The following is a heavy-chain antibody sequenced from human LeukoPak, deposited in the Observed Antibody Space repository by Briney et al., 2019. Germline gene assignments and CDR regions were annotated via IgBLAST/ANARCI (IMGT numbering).Heavy chain of an antibody. CDR3: ARGGGLDV. CDR2: ISSSSTI. Sequence: GGSLRLSCAASGFTFSSYSMNWVRQAPGKGLEWVSYISSSSTIYYADSVKGRFTISRDNAKNSLYLQMSNLRAEDTAVYFCARGGGLDVWGQGATVTVSS. V-gene: IGHV3-48*01. CDR1: GFTFSSYS. D-gene: IGHD3-16*01. J-gene: IGHJ6*02.